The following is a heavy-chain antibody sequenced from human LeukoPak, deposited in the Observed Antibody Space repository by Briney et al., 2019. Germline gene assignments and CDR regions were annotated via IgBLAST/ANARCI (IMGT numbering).Heavy chain of an antibody. J-gene: IGHJ5*02. CDR1: GYTFTTYY. CDR3: AREGLAAAGTGWFDP. CDR2: INPNGGTT. D-gene: IGHD6-13*01. Sequence: ASVKVSCKASGYTFTTYYIHWVRQAPGQGFEWMGIINPNGGTTSYAQKFQGRVTMTRDTSTSTVYMELSSLRSEDTAVYYCAREGLAAAGTGWFDPWGQGTLVTVSS. V-gene: IGHV1-46*01.